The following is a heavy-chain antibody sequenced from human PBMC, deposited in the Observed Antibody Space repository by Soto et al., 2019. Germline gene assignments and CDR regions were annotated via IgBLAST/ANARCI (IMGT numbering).Heavy chain of an antibody. V-gene: IGHV3-48*04. D-gene: IGHD6-13*01. CDR1: GFTFSSYA. CDR3: ARDIFTYSSSWYGYYYYGVDV. CDR2: ISSSGSTI. J-gene: IGHJ6*02. Sequence: GGSLRLSCAASGFTFSSYAMSWVRQAPGKGLGWVSYISSSGSTIYYADSVEGRFTISRDNAKNSRYLQMNSLRAEDTAVYYCARDIFTYSSSWYGYYYYGVDVWGQGTTVTVSS.